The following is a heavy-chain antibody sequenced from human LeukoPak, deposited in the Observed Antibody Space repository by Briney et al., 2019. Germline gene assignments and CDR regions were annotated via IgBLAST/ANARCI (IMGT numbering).Heavy chain of an antibody. CDR2: ISSYNGNT. V-gene: IGHV1-18*01. CDR1: GYTFTSYD. D-gene: IGHD6-13*01. Sequence: ASVKVPCKASGYTFTSYDINWVRQAPRQGLEWMGWISSYNGNTNYAQKLQGRVTMTTATSTSTAYMELRSLRSDDTAVYYCARRGYTSSWYYFDYWGQGTLVTVSS. J-gene: IGHJ4*02. CDR3: ARRGYTSSWYYFDY.